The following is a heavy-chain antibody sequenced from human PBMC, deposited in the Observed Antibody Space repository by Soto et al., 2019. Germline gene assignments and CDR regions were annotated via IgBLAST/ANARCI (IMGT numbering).Heavy chain of an antibody. D-gene: IGHD6-19*01. CDR1: GFTFSDYY. J-gene: IGHJ4*02. CDR3: ARERAYSSGWYPLDY. CDR2: ISSSGSTI. Sequence: QVQLVESGGGLVKPGGSLRLSCAASGFTFSDYYMSCIRQAPGKGLEWVSYISSSGSTIYYADSVKGRFTIARDNAKKSLYLQMNRLRAEDTAGYYCARERAYSSGWYPLDYWGQGTLVTVSS. V-gene: IGHV3-11*01.